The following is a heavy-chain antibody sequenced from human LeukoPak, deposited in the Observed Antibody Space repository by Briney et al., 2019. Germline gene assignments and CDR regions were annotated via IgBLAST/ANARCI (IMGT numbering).Heavy chain of an antibody. CDR2: ISSSGSTI. V-gene: IGHV3-11*01. Sequence: GGSLRLSCAASGFTFSDYYMSWIRQAPGKGLEWVSYISSSGSTIYYADSVKGRFTISRDNAKNSLYLQMNSLRAEDTAVYYCARVPHTIFGVVTLIPFYYMDVWGKGTTVTVSS. J-gene: IGHJ6*03. D-gene: IGHD3-3*01. CDR1: GFTFSDYY. CDR3: ARVPHTIFGVVTLIPFYYMDV.